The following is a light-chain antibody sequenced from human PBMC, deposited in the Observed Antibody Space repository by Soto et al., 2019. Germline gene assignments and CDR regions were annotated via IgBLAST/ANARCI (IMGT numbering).Light chain of an antibody. V-gene: IGLV1-40*01. CDR3: QSYDSSLSSFV. CDR2: GNN. CDR1: SSNIGAGYD. Sequence: QSVLTQPASLSGAPGQRVIISCTGSSSNIGAGYDVHWYQQIPGTAPKLLIFGNNNRPSGVPDRFSGSKSGTSASLAITGLQAEDEADYYCQSYDSSLSSFVFATGTKVNVL. J-gene: IGLJ1*01.